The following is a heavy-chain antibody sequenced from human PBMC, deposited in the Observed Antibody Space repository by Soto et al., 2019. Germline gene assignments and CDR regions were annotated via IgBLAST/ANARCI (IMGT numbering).Heavy chain of an antibody. Sequence: GAAVKVSCKASGYTFTSYGISWVRQAPGQGLEWMGWISAYNGNTNYAQKLQGRVTMTTDTSTSTAYLELRSLRSDDTAVYYCASYRLRAEFDPRGQGTLVTVSS. CDR1: GYTFTSYG. CDR2: ISAYNGNT. D-gene: IGHD4-17*01. J-gene: IGHJ5*02. V-gene: IGHV1-18*01. CDR3: ASYRLRAEFDP.